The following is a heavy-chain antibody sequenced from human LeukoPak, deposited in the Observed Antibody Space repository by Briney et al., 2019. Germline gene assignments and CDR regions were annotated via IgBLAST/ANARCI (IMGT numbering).Heavy chain of an antibody. CDR2: IWYDGSNK. CDR3: ARAHCSGGSCYGNYYYYYGMDV. J-gene: IGHJ6*02. V-gene: IGHV3-33*01. CDR1: GFTFSSYG. Sequence: GRSLRLSCAASGFTFSSYGMHWVRQAPGKGLEWVAVIWYDGSNKYHADSVKGRFTISRDNSKNTLYLQMNSLRVEDTAVYYCARAHCSGGSCYGNYYYYYGMDVWGQGTTVTAS. D-gene: IGHD2-15*01.